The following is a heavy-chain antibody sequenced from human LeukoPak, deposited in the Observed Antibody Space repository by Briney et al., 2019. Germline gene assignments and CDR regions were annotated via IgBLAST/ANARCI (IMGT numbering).Heavy chain of an antibody. V-gene: IGHV3-23*01. CDR1: GFTFSSYE. J-gene: IGHJ4*02. CDR2: ISGSGDNT. CDR3: ARVTYGSGTYGAFDY. Sequence: PGGSLRLSCAASGFTFSSYEMNWVRQAPGKGLEWVSTISGSGDNTYYADSVKGRFNISRDNSKNTLYLQMNSLRAEDTAVYYCARVTYGSGTYGAFDYWGQGTLVTVSS. D-gene: IGHD3-10*01.